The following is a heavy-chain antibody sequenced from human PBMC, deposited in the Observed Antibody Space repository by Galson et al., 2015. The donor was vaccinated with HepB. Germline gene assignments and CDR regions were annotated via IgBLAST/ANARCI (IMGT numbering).Heavy chain of an antibody. Sequence: SLRLSCAASGFTFSSYAMSWVRQAPGKGLEWVSAISGSGGSTYYADSVKGRFTISRDNSKNTLYLQMNSLRAEDTAVYYCAKGKGYYYDSSGYYFSRGFLDYWGQGTLVTVSS. J-gene: IGHJ4*02. CDR2: ISGSGGST. CDR1: GFTFSSYA. CDR3: AKGKGYYYDSSGYYFSRGFLDY. D-gene: IGHD3-22*01. V-gene: IGHV3-23*01.